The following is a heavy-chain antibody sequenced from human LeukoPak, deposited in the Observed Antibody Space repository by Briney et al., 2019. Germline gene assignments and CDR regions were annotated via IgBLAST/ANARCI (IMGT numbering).Heavy chain of an antibody. V-gene: IGHV3-30*03. CDR3: ADSGSYSLY. J-gene: IGHJ4*02. D-gene: IGHD1-26*01. Sequence: PGGSLRLSCAASGFTFSSDDTRWVRQAPGKGVEWVAFISYDGSNKYYVASVKGRFTTSRDNSTNTLYLQMNSLRAEDTAVYHCADSGSYSLYWGRGTLVTVSS. CDR2: ISYDGSNK. CDR1: GFTFSSDD.